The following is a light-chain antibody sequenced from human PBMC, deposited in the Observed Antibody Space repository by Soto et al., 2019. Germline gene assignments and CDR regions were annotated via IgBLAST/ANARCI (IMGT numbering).Light chain of an antibody. CDR2: LGS. V-gene: IGKV2-28*01. Sequence: DLVMTQSPLSLPVTPGEPPSISCRSSQSLLHSNGYNYLDWYLQKPGQSPQLLIYLGSNRASGVPDRFSGSGSGIDFTLKISRVEAEDVGVYYCMQALQTPRTFGQGTKLEIK. J-gene: IGKJ2*01. CDR1: QSLLHSNGYNY. CDR3: MQALQTPRT.